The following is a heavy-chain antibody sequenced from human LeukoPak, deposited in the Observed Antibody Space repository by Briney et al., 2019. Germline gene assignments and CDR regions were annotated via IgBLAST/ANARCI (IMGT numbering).Heavy chain of an antibody. CDR1: GGSIARGGYS. V-gene: IGHV4-30-2*01. Sequence: SETLSLTCIVSGGSIARGGYSWTWLRQPPGKGLEWIGGIYETGNSHYNPSLKSRVTISVDFAKNHFSLSLTTVTAADTAVYYCARRTGWVDPWGQGTLVTVSS. CDR2: IYETGNS. J-gene: IGHJ5*02. CDR3: ARRTGWVDP.